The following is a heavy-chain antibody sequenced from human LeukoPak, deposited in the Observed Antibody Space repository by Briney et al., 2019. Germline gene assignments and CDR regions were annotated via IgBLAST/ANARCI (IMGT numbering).Heavy chain of an antibody. CDR2: ISGSGGST. CDR1: GFPFSSYA. V-gene: IGHV3-23*01. J-gene: IGHJ6*03. D-gene: IGHD4-11*01. Sequence: GGSLRLSCAASGFPFSSYAMSWVRQAPGKGLEWVSAISGSGGSTYYADSVKGRFTISRDNSKNTLYLQMNSLRAEDTAVYYCAKVPPTTGRYYYYMDVWGKGTTVTVSS. CDR3: AKVPPTTGRYYYYMDV.